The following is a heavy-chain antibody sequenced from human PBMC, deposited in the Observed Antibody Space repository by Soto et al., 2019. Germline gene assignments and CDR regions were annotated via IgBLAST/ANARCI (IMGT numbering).Heavy chain of an antibody. Sequence: SETLSLTCAVYGGSFSGYYWSWIRQPPGKGLEWIGEINHSGSTNYNPSLKSRVTISVDTSKNQFSLKLSSVTAADTDVYYCARGLLRGYSGYAAGVWGQGTLVTVSS. J-gene: IGHJ4*02. CDR2: INHSGST. CDR3: ARGLLRGYSGYAAGV. V-gene: IGHV4-34*01. CDR1: GGSFSGYY. D-gene: IGHD5-12*01.